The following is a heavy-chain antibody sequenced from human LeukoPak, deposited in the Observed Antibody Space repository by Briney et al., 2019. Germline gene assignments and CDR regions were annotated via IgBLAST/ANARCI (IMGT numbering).Heavy chain of an antibody. CDR1: GGTFSSYA. D-gene: IGHD3-3*01. Sequence: ASVKVSCKASGGTFSSYAISWVRQAPGQGLEWMGGIIPIFGTANYAQKFQGRVTITADESTSTAYMELSSLRSEDTAVYYCARKKEDYDFWSGRHAYYFDYWGQGTLVTVSS. CDR3: ARKKEDYDFWSGRHAYYFDY. J-gene: IGHJ4*02. V-gene: IGHV1-69*13. CDR2: IIPIFGTA.